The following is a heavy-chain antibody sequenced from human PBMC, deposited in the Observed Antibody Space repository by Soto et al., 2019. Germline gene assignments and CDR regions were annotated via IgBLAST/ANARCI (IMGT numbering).Heavy chain of an antibody. CDR1: GGFLSESY. CDR3: VRDDGALAITH. D-gene: IGHD3-22*01. Sequence: SETLCLTCAVYGGFLSESYWTWIRQPPGKGLEWIGEINHVGGTNYNPSLKSRVTMSVDTSQNQFSLRLISVTAADTAMYFCVRDDGALAITHWGQGTLVTVSS. V-gene: IGHV4-34*01. J-gene: IGHJ4*02. CDR2: INHVGGT.